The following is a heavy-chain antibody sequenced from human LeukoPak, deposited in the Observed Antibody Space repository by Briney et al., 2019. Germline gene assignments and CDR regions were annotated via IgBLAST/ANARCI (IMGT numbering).Heavy chain of an antibody. V-gene: IGHV3-48*04. CDR3: ASQWLALDAFDI. D-gene: IGHD6-19*01. J-gene: IGHJ3*02. CDR2: ISSSSSTI. Sequence: GGSLRLSCAASGFTFSSYSMNWVRQAPGKGLEWVSYISSSSSTIYYADSVKGRFTISRDNAKNSLYLQMNSLRAEDTAVYYCASQWLALDAFDIWGQGTMVTVSS. CDR1: GFTFSSYS.